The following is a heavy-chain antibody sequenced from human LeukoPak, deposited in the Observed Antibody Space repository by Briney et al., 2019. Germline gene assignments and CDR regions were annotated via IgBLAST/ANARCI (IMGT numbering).Heavy chain of an antibody. V-gene: IGHV3-21*01. D-gene: IGHD4-17*01. J-gene: IGHJ3*02. CDR2: ISSSSSYI. CDR3: AKAATVTIRLFDAFDI. Sequence: PGGSLRLSCAASGFTFSSYSMNWVRQAPGKGLEWVSSISSSSSYIYYADSGKGRFTISRDNAKNSLYLQMNSLRAEDTAVYYCAKAATVTIRLFDAFDIWGQGTMVTVSS. CDR1: GFTFSSYS.